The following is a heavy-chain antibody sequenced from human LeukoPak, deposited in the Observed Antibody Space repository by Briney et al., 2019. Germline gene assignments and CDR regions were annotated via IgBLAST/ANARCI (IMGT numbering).Heavy chain of an antibody. CDR1: GGTFSSCA. CDR2: IIPILGIA. V-gene: IGHV1-69*04. Sequence: SVKVSCTASGGTFSSCAISWVRQAPGQGLEWMGRIIPILGIANYAQKFQGRVTITADKSTSTAYMELSSLRSEDTAVYYCARSTTEYDFWSGYRTRSYYFDYWGQGTLVTVSS. D-gene: IGHD3-3*01. J-gene: IGHJ4*02. CDR3: ARSTTEYDFWSGYRTRSYYFDY.